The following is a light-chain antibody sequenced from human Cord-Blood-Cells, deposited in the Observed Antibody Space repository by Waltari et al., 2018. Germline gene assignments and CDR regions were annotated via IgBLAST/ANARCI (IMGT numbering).Light chain of an antibody. V-gene: IGKV1-39*01. CDR3: QQSYSTPRFT. CDR1: QSISSY. Sequence: DIQLTQSPSSLSASVGDRVTITCRASQSISSYLNWYQQKPGKAPKLLIYAASSLQSGVPSMSSVSGSGTDFTLSISSLQPEDFATYYCQQSYSTPRFTFGPGTKVDIK. CDR2: AAS. J-gene: IGKJ3*01.